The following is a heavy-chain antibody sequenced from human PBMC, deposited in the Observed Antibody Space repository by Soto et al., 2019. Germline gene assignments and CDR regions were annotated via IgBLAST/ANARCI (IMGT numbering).Heavy chain of an antibody. Sequence: PGGSLRLSCAASGFTFSDYAMHWFRQAPGKGLEWVAVVSHDGRNTHYADSVKGRFTISRDSSKNTVSLEMTSLRAEDTAVYYCAKDQLYIRGVIHNWFDPWGQGTLVTVSS. CDR1: GFTFSDYA. V-gene: IGHV3-30*18. CDR2: VSHDGRNT. D-gene: IGHD3-10*02. CDR3: AKDQLYIRGVIHNWFDP. J-gene: IGHJ5*02.